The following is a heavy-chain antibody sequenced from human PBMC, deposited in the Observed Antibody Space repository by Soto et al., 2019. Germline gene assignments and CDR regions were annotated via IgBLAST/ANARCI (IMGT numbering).Heavy chain of an antibody. CDR1: GGTFSSYT. Sequence: EASVKVSCKASGGTFSSYTISWVRQAPGQGLEWMGRIIPILGIANYAQKFQGRVTITADKSTSTAYMELSSLRSEDTAVYYCARDLLRDDYDIPNSLDYWGQGTLVTVSS. J-gene: IGHJ4*02. CDR3: ARDLLRDDYDIPNSLDY. V-gene: IGHV1-69*04. CDR2: IIPILGIA. D-gene: IGHD3-9*01.